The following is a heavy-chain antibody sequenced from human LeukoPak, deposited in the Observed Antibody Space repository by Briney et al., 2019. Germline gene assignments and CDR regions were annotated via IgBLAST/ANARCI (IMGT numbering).Heavy chain of an antibody. CDR1: GVSVSSDPYY. Sequence: PSETLSLTCSVSGVSVSSDPYYWAWFRQSPGKGLEWIAYIYYTGITNYDSSLRSRVTLSVDTSKNQFSLKLKSVTSADTAVYYCAVRRGPKFDYRGQGALVIVSS. CDR3: AVRRGPKFDY. V-gene: IGHV4-61*01. CDR2: IYYTGIT. D-gene: IGHD3-10*01. J-gene: IGHJ4*02.